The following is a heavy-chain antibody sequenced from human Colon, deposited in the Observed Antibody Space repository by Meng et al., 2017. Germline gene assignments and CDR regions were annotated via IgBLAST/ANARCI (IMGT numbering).Heavy chain of an antibody. D-gene: IGHD1-7*01. CDR2: VYHRGDT. Sequence: VRSQGWAPGLGSPWGPLPLPCAVAGDAISSNYWWSWVRQPPGKGLEWIGEVYHRGDTNYNPSLKSRVDISVDKSKNQFYLSLFSVTAADTAVYYCGRDQGRELINHWGQGTLVTVSS. V-gene: IGHV4-4*02. J-gene: IGHJ4*02. CDR3: GRDQGRELINH. CDR1: GDAISSNYW.